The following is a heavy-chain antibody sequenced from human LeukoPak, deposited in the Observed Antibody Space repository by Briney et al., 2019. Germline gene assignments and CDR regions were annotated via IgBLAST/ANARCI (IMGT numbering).Heavy chain of an antibody. Sequence: GASVKVSCKASGGTFSSYAISWVRQAPGQGLEWMGGIIPIFGTANYAQKFQGRVTITTDESTSTAYMELSSLRSEDTAVYYCARVTPPQIYGSGSYWVYGMDVWGQGTTVTVSS. V-gene: IGHV1-69*05. CDR3: ARVTPPQIYGSGSYWVYGMDV. D-gene: IGHD3-10*01. CDR2: IIPIFGTA. CDR1: GGTFSSYA. J-gene: IGHJ6*02.